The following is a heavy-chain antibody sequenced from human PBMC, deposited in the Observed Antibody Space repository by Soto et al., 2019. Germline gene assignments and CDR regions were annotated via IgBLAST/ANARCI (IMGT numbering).Heavy chain of an antibody. CDR1: GFTFDDYA. V-gene: IGHV3-9*01. D-gene: IGHD4-17*01. CDR3: AMVNTRSYYYYGMDV. Sequence: SLRLSCAASGFTFDDYALHWVRQAPGKGLEWVSGISWNSGSKGYADSVKGRFTISRDNVKNSLYLQMNSLRAEDTSLYYCAMVNTRSYYYYGMDVWGQGTTVTVSS. CDR2: ISWNSGSK. J-gene: IGHJ6*02.